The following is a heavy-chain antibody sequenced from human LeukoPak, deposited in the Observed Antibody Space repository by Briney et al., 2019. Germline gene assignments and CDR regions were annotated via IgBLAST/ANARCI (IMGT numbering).Heavy chain of an antibody. D-gene: IGHD2-21*01. J-gene: IGHJ4*02. Sequence: GGALRLSCAVSGITLSNYGMSWVRQALGKGLEWVAGLIGSGGGTNYADSVQGRCTISRDNHKNTLSLQMNSLRAEDPAVYFCAKRRVVIRLFLVGFHKEAYYFDSWGQGALVTVSS. V-gene: IGHV3-23*01. CDR3: AKRRVVIRLFLVGFHKEAYYFDS. CDR1: GITLSNYG. CDR2: LIGSGGGT.